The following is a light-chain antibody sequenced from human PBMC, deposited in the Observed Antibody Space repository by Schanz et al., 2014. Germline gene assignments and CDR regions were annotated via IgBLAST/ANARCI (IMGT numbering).Light chain of an antibody. V-gene: IGLV2-14*01. J-gene: IGLJ3*02. CDR1: SSDVGAYNY. CDR3: NSFTSSHTHV. CDR2: EVT. Sequence: QSALTQPASVSGSPGQSITISCTGSSSDVGAYNYVSWYQQHPGNAPKLMIYEVTKRPSGVSNRFSGSKSGNTASLTISGLQAEDEADYYCNSFTSSHTHVFGGGTKLTVL.